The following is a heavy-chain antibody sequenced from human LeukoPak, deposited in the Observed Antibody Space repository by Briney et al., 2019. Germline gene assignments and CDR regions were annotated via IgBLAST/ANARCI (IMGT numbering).Heavy chain of an antibody. CDR2: IYYSGST. D-gene: IGHD3-22*01. CDR3: ARAHPYYYDSSGYYFDY. CDR1: GGSISSYY. Sequence: SETLSLTCTVSGGSISSYYWSWIRQPPGKGLEWIGYIYYSGSTNYNPSLTSRVTISVDTSKNQFSLKLSSVTAADTAVYYYARAHPYYYDSSGYYFDYWGQGTLVTVSS. J-gene: IGHJ4*02. V-gene: IGHV4-59*01.